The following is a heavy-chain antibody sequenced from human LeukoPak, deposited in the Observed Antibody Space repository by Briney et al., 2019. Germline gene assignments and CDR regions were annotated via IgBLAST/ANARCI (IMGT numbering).Heavy chain of an antibody. V-gene: IGHV1-2*02. J-gene: IGHJ3*02. D-gene: IGHD3-16*01. CDR1: GYTFTGYY. Sequence: ASVKVSCKASGYTFTGYYMHWVRQAPGQGLEWMGWINPNSGGTNYAQKFQGRVTMTRDTSISTAYMELSRLRSDDTAVYYCARLVTKMGGATGPRTSAFDIWGQGTMVTVSS. CDR3: ARLVTKMGGATGPRTSAFDI. CDR2: INPNSGGT.